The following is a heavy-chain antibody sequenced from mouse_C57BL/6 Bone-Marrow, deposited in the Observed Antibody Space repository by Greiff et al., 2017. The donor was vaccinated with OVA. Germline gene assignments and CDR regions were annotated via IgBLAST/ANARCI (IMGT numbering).Heavy chain of an antibody. D-gene: IGHD1-1*01. CDR3: ARHYYGSSYY. CDR2: ISSGGSYT. CDR1: GFTFSSYD. V-gene: IGHV5-6*02. Sequence: EVMLVESGGDLVKPGGSLKLSCAASGFTFSSYDMSWVRQTPDKRLEWVATISSGGSYTYYPDSVKGRFTISRDNAKNTLYLQMSSLKSEDTAMYYCARHYYGSSYYWGQGTTLTVAS. J-gene: IGHJ2*01.